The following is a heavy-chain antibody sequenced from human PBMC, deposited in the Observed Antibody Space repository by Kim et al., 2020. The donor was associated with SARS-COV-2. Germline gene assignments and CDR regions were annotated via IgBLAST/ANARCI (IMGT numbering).Heavy chain of an antibody. J-gene: IGHJ4*02. D-gene: IGHD3-9*01. CDR3: AKGSRYYDILTGPHPPLDY. V-gene: IGHV3-23*01. Sequence: GRFTISRDNSKNTLYLQMNSLGAEDTAVYYCAKGSRYYDILTGPHPPLDYWGQGTLVTVSS.